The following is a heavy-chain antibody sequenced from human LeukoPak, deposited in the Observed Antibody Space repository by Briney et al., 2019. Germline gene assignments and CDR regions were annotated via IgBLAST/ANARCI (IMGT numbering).Heavy chain of an antibody. CDR3: ARDCGILRIDCGDSLDI. V-gene: IGHV3-7*03. J-gene: IGHJ3*02. CDR1: GFTFSNYW. Sequence: GGSLRLSCAASGFTFSNYWMTWVRQAPGKGLEWVAHIKQDGSDKYYVDSVKGRFSISRDNARNSLHLQMNSLRAEDTAVYYCARDCGILRIDCGDSLDIWGQGTMVTVSS. CDR2: IKQDGSDK. D-gene: IGHD2-21*01.